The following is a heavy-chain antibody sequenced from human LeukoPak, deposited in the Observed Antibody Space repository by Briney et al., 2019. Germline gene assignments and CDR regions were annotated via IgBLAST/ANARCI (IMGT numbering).Heavy chain of an antibody. D-gene: IGHD6-19*01. CDR3: AKAHWATTSGLPGRFFDD. Sequence: GGSLRLSCAASGFTFSTYAMSWVRQAPGKGLEWVSAISGSGENTYYAESVKGRFTISRDNSENTLDLQMNSLRVEDTAVYYCAKAHWATTSGLPGRFFDDWGQGTLVTVSS. J-gene: IGHJ4*02. CDR1: GFTFSTYA. CDR2: ISGSGENT. V-gene: IGHV3-23*01.